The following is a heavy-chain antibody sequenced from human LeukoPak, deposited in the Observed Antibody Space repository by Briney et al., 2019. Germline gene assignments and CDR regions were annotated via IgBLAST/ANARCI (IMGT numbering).Heavy chain of an antibody. J-gene: IGHJ5*02. D-gene: IGHD3-3*01. CDR1: GSSLTDLN. CDR3: ATRSGDFWSGYET. V-gene: IGHV1-24*01. CDR2: FDPEQGKT. Sequence: ASVKVSCKVSGSSLTDLNMQWVRQAPGKGLERMGGFDPEQGKTIYAQKFQGRVTMTEETATDIAYMELTSLRSEDTAVYYCATRSGDFWSGYETWGQGTLVTVSS.